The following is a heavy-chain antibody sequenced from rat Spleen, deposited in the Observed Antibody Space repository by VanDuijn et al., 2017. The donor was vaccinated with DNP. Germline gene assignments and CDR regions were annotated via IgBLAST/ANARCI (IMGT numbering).Heavy chain of an antibody. CDR2: ISYSGST. Sequence: EVQLQESGPGLVKPSQSLSLTCSVTGYSITSHYWAWIRKFPGNKMEWMGYISYSGSTAYNPSLESRISITRDTSKNQFFLQMSSVTTEDTATYYCARGVYATYYYRNWYFDFWGPGTMVTVSS. D-gene: IGHD1-6*01. CDR1: GYSITSHY. CDR3: ARGVYATYYYRNWYFDF. V-gene: IGHV3-1*01. J-gene: IGHJ1*01.